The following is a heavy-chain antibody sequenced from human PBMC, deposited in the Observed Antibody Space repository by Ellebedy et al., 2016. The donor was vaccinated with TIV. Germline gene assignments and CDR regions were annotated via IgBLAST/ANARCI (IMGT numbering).Heavy chain of an antibody. V-gene: IGHV1-46*01. J-gene: IGHJ6*02. CDR2: INPSGGST. CDR3: ASGGVVPAPMALSYYYYGVDV. CDR1: GYTFTSYY. D-gene: IGHD2-2*01. Sequence: ASVKVSCKASGYTFTSYYMHWVRQAPGQGLEWMGIINPSGGSTSYAQKFQGRVTISRDTSASTAYMELSSLRSEDTAVYYCASGGVVPAPMALSYYYYGVDVWGQGTTVTVSS.